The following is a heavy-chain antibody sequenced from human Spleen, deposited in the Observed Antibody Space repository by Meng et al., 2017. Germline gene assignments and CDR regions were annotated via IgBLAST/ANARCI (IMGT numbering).Heavy chain of an antibody. CDR1: GFTFSDSY. CDR3: ARDANSKTDY. D-gene: IGHD4-11*01. V-gene: IGHV3-11*01. J-gene: IGHJ4*02. CDR2: ISGSDNTI. Sequence: QVHVVESGGGLVKPGGSLRLSCAASGFTFSDSYMSWIRQAPGKGLEWVSYISGSDNTIYYADSVKGRFTISRDNAKNSLYLQMNSLRAEDTAVYYCARDANSKTDYWGQGTLVTVSS.